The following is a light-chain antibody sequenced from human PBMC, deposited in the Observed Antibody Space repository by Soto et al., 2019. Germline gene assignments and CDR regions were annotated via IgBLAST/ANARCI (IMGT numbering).Light chain of an antibody. V-gene: IGKV1-6*01. J-gene: IGKJ4*01. CDR3: LQDHDYPLT. CDR1: QGIGND. CDR2: RAS. Sequence: AIQMTQSPSSLSASVGDRVTITCRASQGIGNDLVWYQQKPGKAPRLLIYRASSLQSGVPSSFSGSGSGTDFTLTISSLQPEDFATYYCLQDHDYPLTFGGGTKVEIK.